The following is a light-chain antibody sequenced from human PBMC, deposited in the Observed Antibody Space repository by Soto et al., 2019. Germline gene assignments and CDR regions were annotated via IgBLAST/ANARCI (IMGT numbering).Light chain of an antibody. Sequence: QSVLTQSPSVSAAPGQKVTISCSGSTSNIGNNYVSWYQHLPGTAPKLLINDNDKRPSGIPDRFSGSKSGTSASLGITGLQTGDEADYYCGTWDSSLSAGVFGGGTKLTVL. V-gene: IGLV1-51*01. J-gene: IGLJ2*01. CDR2: DND. CDR3: GTWDSSLSAGV. CDR1: TSNIGNNY.